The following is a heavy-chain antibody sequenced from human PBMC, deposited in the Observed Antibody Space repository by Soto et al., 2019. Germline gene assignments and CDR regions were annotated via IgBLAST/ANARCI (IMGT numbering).Heavy chain of an antibody. CDR1: GFTFSNYA. V-gene: IGHV3-23*01. J-gene: IGHJ6*02. Sequence: EMHLLESGGGLVQPGGSLRLSCTASGFTFSNYAMTWVRQAPGQGLNWVSTINNVGYIYDADSVKGRSTISRDDARNTLYLQTHTPRVEDTAVYYCAKRGAGSDRYNYGMYVWGQGTTFIVSS. CDR2: INNVGYI. D-gene: IGHD6-19*01. CDR3: AKRGAGSDRYNYGMYV.